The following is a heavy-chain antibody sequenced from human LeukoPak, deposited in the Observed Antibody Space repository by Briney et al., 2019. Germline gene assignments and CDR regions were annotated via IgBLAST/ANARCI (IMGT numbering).Heavy chain of an antibody. CDR1: GYTSTGYY. CDR3: ARETSNYDFWSGFSRELWFDP. CDR2: INPNSGGA. Sequence: VASVKVSCKASGYTSTGYYMHWVRQAPGQGLEWMGRINPNSGGANYAQKFQGRVTMTRDTSISTAYMELSRLRSDDTAVYYCARETSNYDFWSGFSRELWFDPWGQGTLVTVSS. D-gene: IGHD3-3*01. V-gene: IGHV1-2*06. J-gene: IGHJ5*02.